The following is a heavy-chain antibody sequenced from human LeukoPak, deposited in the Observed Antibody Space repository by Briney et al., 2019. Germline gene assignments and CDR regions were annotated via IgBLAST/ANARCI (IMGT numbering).Heavy chain of an antibody. V-gene: IGHV3-30*18. CDR2: ISYDGSNK. D-gene: IGHD1-14*01. Sequence: GGSLRLSCAASGFTFSSYGMHWVRQAPGKGLEWVAVISYDGSNKYYADSVKGRFTISRDNSKNTLYLQMNSLRAEDTAVYYCAKARTNRDSFLDYWGQGTLVTVSS. CDR3: AKARTNRDSFLDY. CDR1: GFTFSSYG. J-gene: IGHJ4*02.